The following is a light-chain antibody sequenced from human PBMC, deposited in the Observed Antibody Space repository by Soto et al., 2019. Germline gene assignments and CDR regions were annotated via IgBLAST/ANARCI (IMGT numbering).Light chain of an antibody. Sequence: QSVLTQPPSASGTPGQRVTISCSGSSSNIGGNTVNWYQQLPGTAPKLLIYNNNQRPSGVPDRFSGSKSGTSASLAISGLQSEDEADYYCAAWDDSLNGPVFGGGTKVTVL. J-gene: IGLJ2*01. CDR2: NNN. CDR1: SSNIGGNT. CDR3: AAWDDSLNGPV. V-gene: IGLV1-44*01.